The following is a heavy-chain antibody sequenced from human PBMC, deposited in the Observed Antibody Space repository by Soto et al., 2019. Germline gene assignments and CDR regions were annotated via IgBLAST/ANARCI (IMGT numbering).Heavy chain of an antibody. D-gene: IGHD3-22*01. J-gene: IGHJ4*02. CDR1: GGSFSSYT. CDR2: IIPILGIA. CDR3: ARCGYYASSGPSDY. V-gene: IGHV1-69*02. Sequence: QVQLVQSGAEVKKPGSSVKVSCKASGGSFSSYTISWVRQAPGQGLEWMGRIIPILGIANYAQKFQGRVTITADKSTSTAYMELSSLRSDDTAVYYCARCGYYASSGPSDYWGQGTLVTVSS.